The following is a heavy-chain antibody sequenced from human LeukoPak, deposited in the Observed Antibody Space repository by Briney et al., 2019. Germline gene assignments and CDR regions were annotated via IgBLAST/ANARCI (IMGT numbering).Heavy chain of an antibody. D-gene: IGHD1-26*01. Sequence: GRSLRLSCAASGFTFSSYAMHWVRQAPGKGLEWVAVISYDGSNKYYADSVKGRFTISRDNSKNTLYLQMNSLRAEDTAVYYCGRDLELVGLFDYWGQGTLVTVSS. J-gene: IGHJ4*02. CDR2: ISYDGSNK. CDR3: GRDLELVGLFDY. V-gene: IGHV3-30-3*01. CDR1: GFTFSSYA.